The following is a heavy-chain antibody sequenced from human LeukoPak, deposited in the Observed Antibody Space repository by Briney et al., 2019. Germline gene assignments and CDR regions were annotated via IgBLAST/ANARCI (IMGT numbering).Heavy chain of an antibody. J-gene: IGHJ1*01. CDR2: ISGSGGST. CDR1: GFTFSSYA. D-gene: IGHD4-17*01. Sequence: PGGSLRLSCAASGFTFSSYAMSWVRQAPGKGLEWVSAISGSGGSTYYADSVKGRFTISRDNSKNTLYLQMNSLRDADTAVYYCVSLEGGFASGDSYGEFSQHWGQGTLVTVSS. CDR3: VSLEGGFASGDSYGEFSQH. V-gene: IGHV3-23*01.